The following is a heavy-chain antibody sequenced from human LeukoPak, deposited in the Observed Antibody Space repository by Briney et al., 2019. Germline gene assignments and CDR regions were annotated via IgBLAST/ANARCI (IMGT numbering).Heavy chain of an antibody. Sequence: GESLKISCKGSGYSFTSYWIGWVRQMPGKGLEWMGIIYPGDSDTRYSPSFQGQVTISADKSISTAYLQWSSLKASDTAMYYCARFQDRSSWSVVAEVFDYWGQGTLVTVSS. D-gene: IGHD6-13*01. V-gene: IGHV5-51*01. CDR3: ARFQDRSSWSVVAEVFDY. J-gene: IGHJ4*02. CDR2: IYPGDSDT. CDR1: GYSFTSYW.